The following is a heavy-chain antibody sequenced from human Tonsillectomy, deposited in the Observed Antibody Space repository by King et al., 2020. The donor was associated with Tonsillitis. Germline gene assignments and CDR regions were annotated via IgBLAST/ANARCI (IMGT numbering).Heavy chain of an antibody. CDR3: AGGVVAATVDY. Sequence: VQLVESGGGLVKPGGSLRLSCAASGFTFSSYSMNWVRQAPGKGLEWVSSISGSSSYIYYADSVKGRFTISRDNAKNSLYLQMNSLRAEDTAVFYCAGGVVAATVDYWGQGTLVTVSS. D-gene: IGHD2-15*01. CDR2: ISGSSSYI. V-gene: IGHV3-21*01. J-gene: IGHJ4*02. CDR1: GFTFSSYS.